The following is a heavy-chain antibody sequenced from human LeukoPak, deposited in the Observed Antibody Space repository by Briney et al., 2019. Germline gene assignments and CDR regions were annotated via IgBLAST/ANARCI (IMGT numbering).Heavy chain of an antibody. CDR3: ARTIVVVPDAFDI. D-gene: IGHD3-22*01. CDR1: GFTFSDYY. CDR2: ISSSGSTI. J-gene: IGHJ3*02. V-gene: IGHV3-11*01. Sequence: AGGSLRLSCAASGFTFSDYYMSWIRQAPGKGLEWVSYISSSGSTIYYADSVKGRFTISRDNAKNSLYLQMNSLRAEDTAVYYCARTIVVVPDAFDIWGQGTMVTVSS.